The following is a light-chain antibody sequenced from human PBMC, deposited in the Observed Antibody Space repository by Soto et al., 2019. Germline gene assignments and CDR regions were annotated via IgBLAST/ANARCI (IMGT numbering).Light chain of an antibody. V-gene: IGLV2-14*01. Sequence: QSALTQPASVSGSPGQSITIYCTGSSGDVGHYNYVSWYQQHPGKAPKLIIYEVTNRPSGVSDRFSGAKSGNTASLIISGLQAEDEADYYCTSYTTSRIWVFGGGTQLTVL. CDR2: EVT. J-gene: IGLJ3*02. CDR3: TSYTTSRIWV. CDR1: SGDVGHYNY.